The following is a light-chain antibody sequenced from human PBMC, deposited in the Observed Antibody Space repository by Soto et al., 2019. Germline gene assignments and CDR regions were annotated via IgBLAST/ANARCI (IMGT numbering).Light chain of an antibody. Sequence: PWGRAARYWTDERRVGAKSLAYCHPKPVQAPRLLLYVASTRATGIPARFSGSGSGTEFTLTISSLQSEDFAVYYCQQYNNRLPLPVAQGTQVEIK. J-gene: IGKJ5*01. V-gene: IGKV3-15*01. CDR2: VAS. CDR3: QQYNNRLPLP. CDR1: RRVGAK.